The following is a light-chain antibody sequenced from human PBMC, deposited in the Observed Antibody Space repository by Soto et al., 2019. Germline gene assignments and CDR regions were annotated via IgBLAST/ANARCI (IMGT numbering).Light chain of an antibody. Sequence: QSVLTQPVSVSGSPGQSITISCTGTSSDVGTYNLVSWYQQHPGRGPKLLIYEGNKRPSGVSNCFSGSKSGNTASLTISGLQAEDEAHYSCCSYAGSRALVFGGGTKLTVL. CDR3: CSYAGSRALV. CDR2: EGN. J-gene: IGLJ2*01. V-gene: IGLV2-23*01. CDR1: SSDVGTYNL.